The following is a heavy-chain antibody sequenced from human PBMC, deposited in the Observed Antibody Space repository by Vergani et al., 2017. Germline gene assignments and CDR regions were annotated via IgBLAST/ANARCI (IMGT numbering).Heavy chain of an antibody. CDR2: ISWKSGST. CDR1: GFTFDDYA. D-gene: IGHD3-9*01. CDR3: ARDSILTGYYTPGAFDI. Sequence: EVQLVESGGGLVQPGRSLRLSCAASGFTFDDYAMHCVRQAPGKGLEWVSGISWKSGSTGYADSVKGRFTISRDNAKNSLYLQMNSLRAEDTAVYYCARDSILTGYYTPGAFDIWGQGTMVTVSS. J-gene: IGHJ3*02. V-gene: IGHV3-9*01.